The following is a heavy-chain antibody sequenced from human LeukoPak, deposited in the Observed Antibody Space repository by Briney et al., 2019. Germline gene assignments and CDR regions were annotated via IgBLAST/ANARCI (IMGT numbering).Heavy chain of an antibody. Sequence: PSETLSLTCAVSGGSISSSNWWSWVRQPPGKGLEWIGEIYHSGSTNYNPSLKSRVTISVDTSKNQFSLKLSSVTAADTAVYYCARGPYSSGWYEGPDYWGQGTLVTVSS. CDR1: GGSISSSNW. CDR3: ARGPYSSGWYEGPDY. J-gene: IGHJ4*02. D-gene: IGHD6-19*01. CDR2: IYHSGST. V-gene: IGHV4-4*02.